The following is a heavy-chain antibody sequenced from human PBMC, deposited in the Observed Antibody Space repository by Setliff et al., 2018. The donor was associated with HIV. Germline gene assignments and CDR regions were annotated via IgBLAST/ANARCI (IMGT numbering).Heavy chain of an antibody. J-gene: IGHJ3*02. D-gene: IGHD1-26*01. Sequence: PSETLSLTCTVSGGSISTYYWSWIRQPAGKGLEWIGRIYTSGSTNYSPSLKSRVTMSVDTSKNQFSLQLSSVTAADTAVYYCARVQWDLLYVPDAFDIWGQGIMVTVSS. CDR3: ARVQWDLLYVPDAFDI. CDR2: IYTSGST. V-gene: IGHV4-4*07. CDR1: GGSISTYY.